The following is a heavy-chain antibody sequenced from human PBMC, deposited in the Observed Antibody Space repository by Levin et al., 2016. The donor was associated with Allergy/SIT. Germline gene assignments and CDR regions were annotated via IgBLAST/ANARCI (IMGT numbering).Heavy chain of an antibody. Sequence: GGSLRLSCAASGFTFSNYWMHWVRQAPGKGLVWVSRIKSDGSSPIYADSVKGRFTISRDNAKNTLLLQMNNLRGEDTAVYYCVREDTGAFDIWGQGTMVTVSS. V-gene: IGHV3-74*01. D-gene: IGHD3-10*01. CDR1: GFTFSNYW. J-gene: IGHJ3*02. CDR3: VREDTGAFDI. CDR2: IKSDGSSP.